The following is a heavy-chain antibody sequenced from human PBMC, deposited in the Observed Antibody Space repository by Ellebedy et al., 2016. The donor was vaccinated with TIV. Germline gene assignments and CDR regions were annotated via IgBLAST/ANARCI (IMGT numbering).Heavy chain of an antibody. J-gene: IGHJ6*02. V-gene: IGHV1-3*01. CDR1: GYTFSTYA. D-gene: IGHD1-26*01. Sequence: ASVKVSCKASGYTFSTYAMHWVRQAPGQRLEWMGWINAGNGNTKYSQKFQGRVTMTEDTPTDTAYMELSSLRSEDTAVYYCATLRSGYDQYGMDVWGQGTTVTVSS. CDR2: INAGNGNT. CDR3: ATLRSGYDQYGMDV.